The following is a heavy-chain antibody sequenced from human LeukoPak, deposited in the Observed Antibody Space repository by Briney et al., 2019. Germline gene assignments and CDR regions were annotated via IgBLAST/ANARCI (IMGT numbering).Heavy chain of an antibody. Sequence: ASVKVSCKASGGTFSSYAISWVRQAPGQGLEWMGIINPSGGSTSYAQKFQGRVTMTRDTSTSTVYMELSSLRSEDTAVYYCARDRSYGYFEFDYWGQGTLVTVSS. J-gene: IGHJ4*02. CDR1: GGTFSSYA. D-gene: IGHD5-18*01. V-gene: IGHV1-46*01. CDR3: ARDRSYGYFEFDY. CDR2: INPSGGST.